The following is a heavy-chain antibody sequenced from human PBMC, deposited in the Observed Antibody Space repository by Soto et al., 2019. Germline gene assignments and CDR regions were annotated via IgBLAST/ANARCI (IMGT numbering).Heavy chain of an antibody. J-gene: IGHJ3*02. CDR1: GGSISSYY. Sequence: SETLSLTCTVSGGSISSYYWSWIRQPAGKGLEWIGRIYTSGSTNYNPSLKSRVTMSVDTSKNQFSLKLSSVTAADTAVYYCAGAGGPGVGAIDDAFDIWGQGTMVTVSS. D-gene: IGHD1-26*01. V-gene: IGHV4-4*07. CDR2: IYTSGST. CDR3: AGAGGPGVGAIDDAFDI.